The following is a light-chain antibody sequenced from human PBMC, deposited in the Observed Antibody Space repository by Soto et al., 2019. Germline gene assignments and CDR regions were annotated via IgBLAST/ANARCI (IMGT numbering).Light chain of an antibody. J-gene: IGKJ4*01. Sequence: EIVLTQSPGTLSLSPGERATLSCRASQSVSSNFLAWYQEKPGQAPRLLIYGASSRATGIPDRFSGSGSGSDFTLTISRLEPEDFAVYYCRQYGRSLGLAFGGGTKVDIK. CDR3: RQYGRSLGLA. V-gene: IGKV3-20*01. CDR1: QSVSSNF. CDR2: GAS.